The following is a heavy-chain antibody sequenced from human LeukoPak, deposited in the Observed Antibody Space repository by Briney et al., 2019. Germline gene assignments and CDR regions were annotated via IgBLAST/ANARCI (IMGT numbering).Heavy chain of an antibody. Sequence: ASVKVSCKASGYTFTSYAMHWVRQAPGQRLEWMGWINAVNGNTKYSQEFQGRVTITRDTSASTAYMELSSLRSEDMAVYYCARAWYYYDSSGSFLDYWGQGTLVTVSS. D-gene: IGHD3-22*01. CDR1: GYTFTSYA. CDR2: INAVNGNT. V-gene: IGHV1-3*03. J-gene: IGHJ4*02. CDR3: ARAWYYYDSSGSFLDY.